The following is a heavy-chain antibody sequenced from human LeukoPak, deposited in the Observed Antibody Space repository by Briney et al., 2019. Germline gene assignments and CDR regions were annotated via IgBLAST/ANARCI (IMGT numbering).Heavy chain of an antibody. CDR3: ARLGSSWFRWFDP. CDR2: MYHSGDT. V-gene: IGHV4-38-2*02. D-gene: IGHD6-13*01. Sequence: SETLSLTCSVSDYSISSGYYWGWIRQPPGKGLEWIGSMYHSGDTYYNPSLKSRVTISVDTSKNQFSLKLSSVTAADTAVYYCARLGSSWFRWFDPWGQGTLVTVSS. J-gene: IGHJ5*02. CDR1: DYSISSGYY.